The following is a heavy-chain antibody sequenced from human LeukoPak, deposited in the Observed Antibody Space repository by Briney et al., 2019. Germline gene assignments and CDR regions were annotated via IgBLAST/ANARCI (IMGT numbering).Heavy chain of an antibody. V-gene: IGHV4-59*12. CDR3: ARLRGYYDSSGYRYYFVY. CDR1: GGSISSYY. D-gene: IGHD3-22*01. Sequence: SETLSLTCTVSGGSISSYYWSWIRQPPGKGLEWIGYIYYSGSTNYNPSLKSRVTISVDTSKNQFSLKLSSVTAADTAVYYCARLRGYYDSSGYRYYFVYWGQGTLVTVSS. CDR2: IYYSGST. J-gene: IGHJ4*02.